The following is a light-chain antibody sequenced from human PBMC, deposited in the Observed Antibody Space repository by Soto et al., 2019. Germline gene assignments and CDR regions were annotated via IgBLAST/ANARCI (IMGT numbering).Light chain of an antibody. CDR1: QSVRNNY. CDR3: QQRSSWPLT. V-gene: IGKV3D-20*02. J-gene: IGKJ4*02. CDR2: AAS. Sequence: EIVLTQSPGTLSLSPGERATLSCRASQSVRNNYLAWYQQRPGQAPRLLIYAASSRATGIPDRFSGSGSGTDFTLTISRLEPEDFAVYFCQQRSSWPLTFGGGTKVDIK.